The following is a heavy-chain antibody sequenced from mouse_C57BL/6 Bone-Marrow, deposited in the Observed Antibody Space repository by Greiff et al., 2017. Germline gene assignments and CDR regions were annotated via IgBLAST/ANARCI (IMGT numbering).Heavy chain of an antibody. CDR1: GYTFTSYW. D-gene: IGHD2-1*01. J-gene: IGHJ2*01. Sequence: VQLQQPGAELVKPGASVKLSCKASGYTFTSYWMQWVKQRPGQGLEWIGEIDPSDSYTNYNQKFKGKATLTVDTSSSTAYMQLSSLTSEDSAVYYCASTMFPFDYWGQGTTLTVSS. CDR2: IDPSDSYT. CDR3: ASTMFPFDY. V-gene: IGHV1-50*01.